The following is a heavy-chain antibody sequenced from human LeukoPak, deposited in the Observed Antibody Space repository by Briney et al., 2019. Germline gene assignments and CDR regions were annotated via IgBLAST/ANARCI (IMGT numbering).Heavy chain of an antibody. Sequence: SETLSLTCAVYGGSFSGYYWSWIRQPPGKGLEWIGEINHSGSTNYNPSLKSRVTISVDTSKNQFSLKLSSETAADTAVYYCARGPPMSYWGQGTLVTVSS. V-gene: IGHV4-34*01. J-gene: IGHJ4*02. D-gene: IGHD3-10*02. CDR3: ARGPPMSY. CDR1: GGSFSGYY. CDR2: INHSGST.